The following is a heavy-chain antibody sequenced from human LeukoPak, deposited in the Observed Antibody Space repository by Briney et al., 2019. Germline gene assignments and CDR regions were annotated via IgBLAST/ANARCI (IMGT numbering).Heavy chain of an antibody. CDR2: ISYDGSNK. CDR3: ARSSPTMVSDAFDI. Sequence: GGSLRLSCAASGFTFSSYAMHWVRQAPGKGLEWVAIISYDGSNKYYADSVKGRLTISRDNSKNTLYLQMSSLRAAGTAVYFCARSSPTMVSDAFDIWGQGTLVTVSS. J-gene: IGHJ3*02. CDR1: GFTFSSYA. D-gene: IGHD3-10*01. V-gene: IGHV3-30*04.